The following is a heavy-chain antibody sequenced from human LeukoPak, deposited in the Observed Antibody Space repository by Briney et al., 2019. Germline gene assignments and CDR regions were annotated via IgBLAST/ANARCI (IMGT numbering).Heavy chain of an antibody. Sequence: SETLSLTCAVYGGSFSVYYWSWIRQPPGKGLGWMGEINHSGSTNYNPSLKSRVTISVDTSKNQFSLKLSSVTAADTAVYYCARGPQGENYYYYGMDVWGQGTTVTVSS. D-gene: IGHD2-21*01. V-gene: IGHV4-34*01. CDR1: GGSFSVYY. J-gene: IGHJ6*02. CDR3: ARGPQGENYYYYGMDV. CDR2: INHSGST.